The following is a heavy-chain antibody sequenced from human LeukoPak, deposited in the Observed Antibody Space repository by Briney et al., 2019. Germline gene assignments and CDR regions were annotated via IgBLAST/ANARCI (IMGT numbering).Heavy chain of an antibody. V-gene: IGHV3-23*01. CDR3: AKDIMMRPYYYYYYMDV. D-gene: IGHD3-16*01. CDR1: GFTFSSYA. J-gene: IGHJ6*03. CDR2: ISGSGGST. Sequence: GGSLRLSCAASGFTFSSYAMSWVRQAPGKGLEWVSAISGSGGSTYYADSVKGRFTISRDNSKSTLYLQMNSLRAEDTAVYYCAKDIMMRPYYYYYYMDVWGKGTTVTVSS.